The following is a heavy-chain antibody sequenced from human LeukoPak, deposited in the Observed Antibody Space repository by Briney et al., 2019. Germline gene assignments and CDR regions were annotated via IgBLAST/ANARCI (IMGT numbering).Heavy chain of an antibody. CDR1: GFTFSSYS. V-gene: IGHV3-21*04. CDR2: ISSSSSYI. CDR3: AKGDSFDFWSGYYGYYFDY. D-gene: IGHD3-3*01. Sequence: PGGSLRLSCAASGFTFSSYSMNWVRQAPGKGLEWVSSISSSSSYIYYADSVRGRFTISRDNSKNTLYLQMNSLRAEDTAVYYCAKGDSFDFWSGYYGYYFDYWGQGTLVTVSS. J-gene: IGHJ4*02.